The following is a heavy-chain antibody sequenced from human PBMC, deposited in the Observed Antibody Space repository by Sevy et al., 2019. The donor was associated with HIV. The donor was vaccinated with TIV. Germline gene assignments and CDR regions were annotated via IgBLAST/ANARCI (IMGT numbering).Heavy chain of an antibody. D-gene: IGHD6-13*01. CDR2: TRNKADSYTT. V-gene: IGHV3-72*01. Sequence: GGSLRLSCAASGFTFSDHYMEWVRQAPGKGLEWVGRTRNKADSYTTEYAASVRGRFTISRDDSKNSLYLQMNSLKTEDTAVYYCATHAGIAAAGRVFDYWGQGALVTVSS. CDR3: ATHAGIAAAGRVFDY. CDR1: GFTFSDHY. J-gene: IGHJ4*02.